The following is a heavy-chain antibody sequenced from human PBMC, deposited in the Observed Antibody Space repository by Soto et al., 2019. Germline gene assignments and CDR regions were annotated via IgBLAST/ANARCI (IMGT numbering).Heavy chain of an antibody. Sequence: GGSLRLSGEVSGFTFSPSAMHWVRQASGKGLEGVGPIRNKANNYATAYASSVKGRFTSSRDDSKNTAYLQMNNLKTEDRAVYYSTYSDRSGSIDSWGQGTLVTV. J-gene: IGHJ4*02. CDR3: TYSDRSGSIDS. D-gene: IGHD3-22*01. CDR1: GFTFSPSA. V-gene: IGHV3-73*01. CDR2: IRNKANNYAT.